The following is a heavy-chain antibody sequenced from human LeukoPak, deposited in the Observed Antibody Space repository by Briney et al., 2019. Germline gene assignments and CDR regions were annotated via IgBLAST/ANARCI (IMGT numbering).Heavy chain of an antibody. CDR2: ISSSGSTI. J-gene: IGHJ4*02. V-gene: IGHV3-11*04. D-gene: IGHD6-19*01. CDR3: ARIKSSGWLFFDY. CDR1: GFTFSDYY. Sequence: PGGSLRLSCAASGFTFSDYYMSWIRQAPGKGLEWVSYISSSGSTIYYADSVKGRFTISRDNAKNSLYLQMNSLRAEDTAVYYCARIKSSGWLFFDYWGQGTLVTVSS.